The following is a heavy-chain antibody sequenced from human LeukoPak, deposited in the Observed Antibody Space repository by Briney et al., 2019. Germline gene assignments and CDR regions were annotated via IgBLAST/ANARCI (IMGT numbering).Heavy chain of an antibody. CDR2: TNHSGST. D-gene: IGHD3-22*01. Sequence: SETPSLTCALSGGSLTGYYWRCIRHPPGKGLERIWETNHSGSTNYTPSLKSRVTISVDTSKNQFSLKLNSVTAADTAVYYCARGGTYSSGWYNWFDAWGQGTLVTVSS. J-gene: IGHJ5*02. CDR3: ARGGTYSSGWYNWFDA. V-gene: IGHV4-34*01. CDR1: GGSLTGYY.